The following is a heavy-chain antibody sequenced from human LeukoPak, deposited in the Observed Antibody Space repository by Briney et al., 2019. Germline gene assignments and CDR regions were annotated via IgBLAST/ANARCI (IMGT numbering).Heavy chain of an antibody. V-gene: IGHV4-59*01. D-gene: IGHD6-19*01. CDR3: ARDKYSSGWYFDY. CDR2: IYYSGST. J-gene: IGHJ4*02. CDR1: GGSISSYY. Sequence: SETLSLTCTVSGGSISSYYWSWLRQPPGKGLEWIGYIYYSGSTNYNPSLKSRVTISVDTSKNQFSLKLSSVTAADTAVYYCARDKYSSGWYFDYWGQGTLVTVSS.